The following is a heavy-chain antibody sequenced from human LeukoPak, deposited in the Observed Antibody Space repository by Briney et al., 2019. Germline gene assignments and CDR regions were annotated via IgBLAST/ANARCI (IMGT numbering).Heavy chain of an antibody. J-gene: IGHJ3*02. CDR1: GFAFSSYW. CDR2: MNQAGNEK. CDR3: ACPRGWHSYGAYDI. D-gene: IGHD6-19*01. V-gene: IGHV3-7*05. Sequence: PGGSLRLSCAASGFAFSSYWMSWIRQAPGKGLEWVANMNQAGNEKYYVDSVEGRFTISRDNAKSSLYLQMNSLRAEDTAVYYCACPRGWHSYGAYDIWGQGTMVTVSS.